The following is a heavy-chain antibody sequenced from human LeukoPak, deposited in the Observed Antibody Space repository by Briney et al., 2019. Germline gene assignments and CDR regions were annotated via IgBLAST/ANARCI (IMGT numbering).Heavy chain of an antibody. CDR2: IRYDGSNK. J-gene: IGHJ4*02. V-gene: IGHV3-30*02. D-gene: IGHD3-3*01. CDR1: GFTFSSYG. CDR3: AKVGQTYYDFWSGYYPDY. Sequence: GGSLRLSCAASGFTFSSYGMHWVRQAPGKGLEGVAFIRYDGSNKYYADSVKGRFTIPRDNSKNTLYLQMNSLRAEDTAVYYCAKVGQTYYDFWSGYYPDYWGQGTLVTVSS.